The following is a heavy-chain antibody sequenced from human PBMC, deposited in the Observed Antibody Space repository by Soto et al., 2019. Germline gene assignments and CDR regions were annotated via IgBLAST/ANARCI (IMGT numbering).Heavy chain of an antibody. CDR3: TRGSLYSYTKPYGMDV. Sequence: GGSLRLSCTASGFTFGDYAMSWFRQAPGKGLEWVGFIRSKAYGGTTEYAASVKGRFTISRDDSKSIAYLQMNSLKTEDTAVYYCTRGSLYSYTKPYGMDVWGQGTTVTVSS. D-gene: IGHD3-16*02. J-gene: IGHJ6*02. V-gene: IGHV3-49*03. CDR2: IRSKAYGGTT. CDR1: GFTFGDYA.